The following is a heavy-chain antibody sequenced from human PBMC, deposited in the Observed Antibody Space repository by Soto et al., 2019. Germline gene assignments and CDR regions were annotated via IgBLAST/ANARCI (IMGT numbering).Heavy chain of an antibody. CDR1: GGTFSSYT. CDR2: IIPILGIS. Sequence: QVQLVQSGAEVKKPGSSVKVSCKASGGTFSSYTFNWVRQAPGQGLEWMGRIIPILGISDYAQKFQGRVTMTADKSTRTAFMELSSLRSEDTAVYYCANNPRSGSFSLGDYGMDVWGQGTTVTVS. D-gene: IGHD3-10*01. V-gene: IGHV1-69*02. CDR3: ANNPRSGSFSLGDYGMDV. J-gene: IGHJ6*02.